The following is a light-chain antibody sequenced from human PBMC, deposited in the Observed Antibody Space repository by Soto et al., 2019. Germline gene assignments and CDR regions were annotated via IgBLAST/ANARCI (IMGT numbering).Light chain of an antibody. CDR2: DAS. Sequence: VLTQSPATLSLSPGERATLSCRASQTVSRYLAWYQHKPGQAPRLLIHDASSRATGVPASFNSSGSRTNYPLTISSLAAEDCEVYYCQQLSNWPLFTFGGGTKVEI. V-gene: IGKV3-11*01. CDR3: QQLSNWPLFT. CDR1: QTVSRY. J-gene: IGKJ4*01.